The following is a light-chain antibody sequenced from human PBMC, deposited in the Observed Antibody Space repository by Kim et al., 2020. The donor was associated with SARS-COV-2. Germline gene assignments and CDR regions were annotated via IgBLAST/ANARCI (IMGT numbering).Light chain of an antibody. Sequence: EIVLTQSPGTLSLSPGERATLSCRASQSVTSSYLAWYQQKPGQAPRLLIYGASSRATGIPDRFSGSGSGTDFTLTISRLESEDFVVYYCQQYASSPITFGQGTRLEI. V-gene: IGKV3-20*01. CDR1: QSVTSSY. CDR2: GAS. J-gene: IGKJ5*01. CDR3: QQYASSPIT.